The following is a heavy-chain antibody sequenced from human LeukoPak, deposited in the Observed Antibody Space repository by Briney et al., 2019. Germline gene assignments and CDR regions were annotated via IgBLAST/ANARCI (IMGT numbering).Heavy chain of an antibody. CDR1: GGTFSSYA. CDR3: ARDGTYYYDSSGLSNFDY. J-gene: IGHJ4*02. D-gene: IGHD3-22*01. V-gene: IGHV1-69*04. Sequence: SVKVSCKASGGTFSSYAISWVRQAPGQGLEWMGRIIPILGIANYAQKFQVRVTITADKSTSTAYMELSSLRSEDTAVYYCARDGTYYYDSSGLSNFDYWGQGTLVTVSS. CDR2: IIPILGIA.